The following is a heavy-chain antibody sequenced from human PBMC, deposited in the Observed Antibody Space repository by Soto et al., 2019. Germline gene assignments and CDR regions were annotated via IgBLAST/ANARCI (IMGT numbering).Heavy chain of an antibody. CDR2: MNPNSGET. J-gene: IGHJ5*02. D-gene: IGHD6-19*01. CDR3: ARVAVAVRPRWYNWFDP. V-gene: IGHV1-8*01. Sequence: QEQLVQSGAEVKKPGASVKVSCKTSGYTFTDYDINWVRQATGQGLEWIGWMNPNSGETGYAQKFQGRVTMTRSASLSTAYLELSSLRSEDTAVYYCARVAVAVRPRWYNWFDPWGQGTLVTVSS. CDR1: GYTFTDYD.